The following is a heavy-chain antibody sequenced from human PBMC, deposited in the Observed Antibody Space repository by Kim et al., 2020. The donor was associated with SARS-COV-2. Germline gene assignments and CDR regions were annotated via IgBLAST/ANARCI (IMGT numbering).Heavy chain of an antibody. CDR1: GGSISSYY. CDR2: IYYSGST. V-gene: IGHV4-59*01. J-gene: IGHJ5*02. Sequence: SETLSLTCTVSGGSISSYYWSWIRQPPGKGLEWIGYIYYSGSTNYNPSLKSRVTISVDTSKNQFSLKLSSVTAADTAVYYCARSELLWFGELYSWFDPWG. D-gene: IGHD3-10*01. CDR3: ARSELLWFGELYSWFDP.